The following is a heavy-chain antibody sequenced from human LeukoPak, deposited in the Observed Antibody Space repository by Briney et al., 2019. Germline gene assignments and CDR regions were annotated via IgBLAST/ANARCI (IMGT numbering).Heavy chain of an antibody. CDR2: IYYSGNT. CDR1: GASSSNYY. J-gene: IGHJ1*01. V-gene: IGHV4-59*01. Sequence: SETLSLTCSVSGASSSNYYWSWIRQPPGKGLEWIGYIYYSGNTNYNPSLKSRVTLSIDTSKNQFSLRLTSVTAADTAVYYCARSLDRSGWYFGVNWGQGTLVTVSS. CDR3: ARSLDRSGWYFGVN. D-gene: IGHD6-19*01.